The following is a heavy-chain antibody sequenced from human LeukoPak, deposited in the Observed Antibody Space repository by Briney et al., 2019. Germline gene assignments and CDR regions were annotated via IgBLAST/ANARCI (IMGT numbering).Heavy chain of an antibody. CDR1: GFTFSSYW. V-gene: IGHV3-74*01. CDR2: INSDGSRT. CDR3: AKDSTMVRGVIDY. J-gene: IGHJ4*02. D-gene: IGHD3-10*01. Sequence: SGGSLRLSCAASGFTFSSYWMHWVRQAPGKGLVWVSRINSDGSRTTYADSVKGRFTISGDNAKNTLYLQMNSLRAEDTALYYCAKDSTMVRGVIDYWGQGTLVTVSS.